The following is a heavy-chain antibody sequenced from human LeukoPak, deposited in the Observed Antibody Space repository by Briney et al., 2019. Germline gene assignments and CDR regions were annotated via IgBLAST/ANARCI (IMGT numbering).Heavy chain of an antibody. D-gene: IGHD1-26*01. CDR3: AKDRVGATRGGAYYFDC. CDR2: ISGSGGST. J-gene: IGHJ4*02. CDR1: GFTFSSYG. V-gene: IGHV3-23*01. Sequence: SGGSPRLSCAASGFTFSSYGMSWVRQAPGKGLEWVSAISGSGGSTYYADSVKGRFTISRDNSKNTLYLQMNSLRAEDTAVYYCAKDRVGATRGGAYYFDCWGQGTLVTVSS.